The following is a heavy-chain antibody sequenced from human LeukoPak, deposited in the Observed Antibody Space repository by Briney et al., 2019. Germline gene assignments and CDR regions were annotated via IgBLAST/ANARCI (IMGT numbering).Heavy chain of an antibody. Sequence: ASVKVSCKASGYAFTGFDLNWVRQAPGQGLEWMGLIGPYNGNTNYAQKFQGRVTMTTDTSTNMAYMELTSLTSDNTAVYYCARSVAGQGYWGQGTLVTVSS. CDR2: IGPYNGNT. J-gene: IGHJ4*02. D-gene: IGHD6-19*01. V-gene: IGHV1-18*01. CDR3: ARSVAGQGY. CDR1: GYAFTGFD.